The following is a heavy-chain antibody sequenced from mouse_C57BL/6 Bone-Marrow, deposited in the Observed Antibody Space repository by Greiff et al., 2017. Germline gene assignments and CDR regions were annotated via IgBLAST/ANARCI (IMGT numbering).Heavy chain of an antibody. Sequence: QVQLKESGAELVRPGASVTLSCKASGYTFTDYEMHWVKQTPVHGLEWIGAIDPETGGTAYNQKFKGKAILTADKSSSTAYMELRSLTSEDSAVYYCTIYYNYSMDYWGQGTSVTVSS. J-gene: IGHJ4*01. CDR2: IDPETGGT. CDR3: TIYYNYSMDY. CDR1: GYTFTDYE. D-gene: IGHD2-1*01. V-gene: IGHV1-15*01.